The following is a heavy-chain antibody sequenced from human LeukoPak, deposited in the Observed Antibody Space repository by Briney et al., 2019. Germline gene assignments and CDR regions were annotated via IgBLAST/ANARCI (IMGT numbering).Heavy chain of an antibody. V-gene: IGHV1-46*01. Sequence: ASVMVSCKASGYTFTSYYMHWVRQAPGQGLEWMGIINPSGGSTSYAQKFQGRVTMTRDPSTSTVYMELSSLRSEDTAVYYCASAVGVAPHDAFDIWGQGTMVTVSS. CDR3: ASAVGVAPHDAFDI. CDR1: GYTFTSYY. CDR2: INPSGGST. D-gene: IGHD2-15*01. J-gene: IGHJ3*02.